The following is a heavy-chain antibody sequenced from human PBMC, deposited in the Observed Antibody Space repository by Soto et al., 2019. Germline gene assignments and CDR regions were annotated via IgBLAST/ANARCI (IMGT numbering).Heavy chain of an antibody. CDR2: IHNSGST. Sequence: QLQLQESGPGLVKPSETLSLTCTVSGGSIGSSSYYWGWIRQPPGKGLECIGSIHNSGSTYYNPSLKSRVTISVDTSTNQFSLKLSSVTAAYTAVYYCARRGTKATPDYWGQGTLVTVSS. CDR3: ARRGTKATPDY. V-gene: IGHV4-39*01. D-gene: IGHD4-17*01. CDR1: GGSIGSSSYY. J-gene: IGHJ4*02.